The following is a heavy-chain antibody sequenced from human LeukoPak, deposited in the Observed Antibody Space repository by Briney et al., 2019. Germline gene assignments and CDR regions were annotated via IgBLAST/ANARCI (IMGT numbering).Heavy chain of an antibody. D-gene: IGHD3-3*01. CDR3: ARGRGYDFWGGYYTGYPGNYFDY. CDR2: INHSGST. J-gene: IGHJ4*02. Sequence: PSETLSLTCAVYGGSFSGYYWSWIRQPPGKGLEWIGEINHSGSTNYNPSLKSRVTISVDTSKNQFSLKLSSVTAADTAVYYCARGRGYDFWGGYYTGYPGNYFDYWGQGTLVTVSS. V-gene: IGHV4-34*01. CDR1: GGSFSGYY.